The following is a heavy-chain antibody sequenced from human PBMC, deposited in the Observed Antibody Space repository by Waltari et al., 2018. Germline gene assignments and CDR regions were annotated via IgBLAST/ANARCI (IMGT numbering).Heavy chain of an antibody. CDR1: GGSISSGGYY. CDR2: IYYSGST. J-gene: IGHJ2*01. CDR3: ARDGYSSSWSTYWYFDL. Sequence: QVQLQESGPGLVKPSQTLSLTCTVSGGSISSGGYYWSWIRQPPGKGLEWIGYIYYSGSTYYNPSLKSRVTISVDTSKNQFSLKLSSVTAADTAVYYCARDGYSSSWSTYWYFDLWGRGTLVTVSS. V-gene: IGHV4-31*03. D-gene: IGHD6-13*01.